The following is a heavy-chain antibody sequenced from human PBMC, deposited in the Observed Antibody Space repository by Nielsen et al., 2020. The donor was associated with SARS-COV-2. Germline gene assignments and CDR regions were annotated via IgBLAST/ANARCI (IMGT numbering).Heavy chain of an antibody. V-gene: IGHV3-30-3*01. CDR1: GFTFSSYA. CDR2: ISYDGSNK. Sequence: GESLKISCAASGFTFSSYAMHWVRQAPGKGLEWVAVISYDGSNKYYADSVKGRFTISRDNSKNTLYLQMNSLRAEDTAVYYCARGRVYWYFDLWGRGTLVTVSS. CDR3: ARGRVYWYFDL. J-gene: IGHJ2*01.